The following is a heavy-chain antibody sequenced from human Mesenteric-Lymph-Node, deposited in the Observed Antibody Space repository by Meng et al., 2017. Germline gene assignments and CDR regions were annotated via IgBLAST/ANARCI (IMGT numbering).Heavy chain of an antibody. J-gene: IGHJ4*02. CDR1: GYTFTSYA. V-gene: IGHV7-4-1*02. CDR3: ARREAGLGELLKY. D-gene: IGHD3-10*01. CDR2: INTNTGNP. Sequence: QVQLGQAGAELKKPGAAVKGSCKASGYTFTSYAMNWVRQAPGQGLEWMGWINTNTGNPTYAQGFTGRFVFSLDTSVSTAYLQISSLKTEDTAVYYCARREAGLGELLKYWGQGTLVTVSS.